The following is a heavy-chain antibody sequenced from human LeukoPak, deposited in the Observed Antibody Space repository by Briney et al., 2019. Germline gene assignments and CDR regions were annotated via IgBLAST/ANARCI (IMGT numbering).Heavy chain of an antibody. CDR2: IYPGDSDT. V-gene: IGHV5-51*01. D-gene: IGHD3-3*01. CDR1: GYSFTSYW. CDR3: ARQMSGYSGGVRY. Sequence: GEALKISCKGSGYSFTSYWIGWVRQMPGKGLEWMGIIYPGDSDTRYSPSFQGQFTISADKSISTAYLQWSSLKASDTAMYYCARQMSGYSGGVRYWGQGTLVTVSS. J-gene: IGHJ4*02.